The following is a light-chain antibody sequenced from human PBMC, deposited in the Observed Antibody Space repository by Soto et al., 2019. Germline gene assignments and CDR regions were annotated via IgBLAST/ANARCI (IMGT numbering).Light chain of an antibody. CDR2: GNN. CDR1: TSNIGAGFD. CDR3: QSYDNSLNGFHV. J-gene: IGLJ1*01. V-gene: IGLV1-40*01. Sequence: QSVLTQPPSVSGAPGQRVTISCTGSTSNIGAGFDVHWYQQLPGTAPKLLIYGNNNRPSGVPHRFSGSKSGTSASLAITGLQAEDEADYYCQSYDNSLNGFHVFGTGTKLTVL.